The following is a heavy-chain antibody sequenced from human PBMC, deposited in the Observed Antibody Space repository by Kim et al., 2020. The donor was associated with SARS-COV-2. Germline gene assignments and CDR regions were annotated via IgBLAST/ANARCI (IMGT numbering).Heavy chain of an antibody. V-gene: IGHV1-24*01. Sequence: ASVKVSCKVSGYTLTELSMHWVRQAPGKGLEWMGGFDPEDGETTYAQKFQGRVTMTEDTSTDTAYMELSSLRSEDTAVYYCATGPPFIVGATGDRFFYYGMDVWGQGTTVTVSS. CDR3: ATGPPFIVGATGDRFFYYGMDV. J-gene: IGHJ6*02. CDR1: GYTLTELS. CDR2: FDPEDGET. D-gene: IGHD1-26*01.